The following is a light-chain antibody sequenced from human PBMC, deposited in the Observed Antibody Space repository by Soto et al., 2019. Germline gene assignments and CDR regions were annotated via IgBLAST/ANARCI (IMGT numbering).Light chain of an antibody. V-gene: IGKV1-5*03. CDR3: QQYNSFPWT. CDR1: QSISGW. CDR2: TAS. J-gene: IGKJ1*01. Sequence: DIQFIQSPYTLSASVGDRVTITCRARQSISGWLAWFQQKPGKAPRLLIFTASSLDSGVPSRFSGSGSGTEFTLTISSLQTDDFATYYCQQYNSFPWTFGQGT.